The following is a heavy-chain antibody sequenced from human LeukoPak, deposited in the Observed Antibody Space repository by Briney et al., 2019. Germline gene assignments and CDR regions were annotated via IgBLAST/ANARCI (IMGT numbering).Heavy chain of an antibody. CDR1: GYTFTSYG. CDR2: ISGYNGNT. V-gene: IGHV1-18*01. Sequence: ASVKVSCKASGYTFTSYGINWVRQAPGQGLEWMGWISGYNGNTKYAQKFQARVTLTTDTSTSTAYMELWSLRSDDTALYYCARGGWYYYESSGYYLIDNWGQGTLVTVSS. D-gene: IGHD3-22*01. J-gene: IGHJ4*02. CDR3: ARGGWYYYESSGYYLIDN.